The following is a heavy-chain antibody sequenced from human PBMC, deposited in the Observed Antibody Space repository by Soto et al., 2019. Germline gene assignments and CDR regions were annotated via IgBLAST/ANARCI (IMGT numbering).Heavy chain of an antibody. CDR2: ISGSGGST. CDR3: ARGSRDLFAGTISFYYYYYMDV. CDR1: GFTFSSYA. D-gene: IGHD1-7*01. Sequence: GGSLRLSCAASGFTFSSYAMSWVRQAPGKGLEWVSAISGSGGSTYYADSVKGRFTISRDNSKNTLYLQMSSLRSEDTAVYYCARGSRDLFAGTISFYYYYYMDVWGKGTTVTVSS. J-gene: IGHJ6*03. V-gene: IGHV3-23*01.